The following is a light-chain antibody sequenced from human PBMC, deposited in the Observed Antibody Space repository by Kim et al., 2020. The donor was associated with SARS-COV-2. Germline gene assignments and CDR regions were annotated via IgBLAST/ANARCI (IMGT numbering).Light chain of an antibody. J-gene: IGKJ2*03. CDR3: LQYNSSPRS. V-gene: IGKV1-17*01. CDR2: AAS. CDR1: QGIGNA. Sequence: DIQMTQSPSSLSASVGDRVTITCRASQGIGNALNWYQQTPGEAPKRLIYAASTLQRGVPSRFSGSGSGTEFTLTISSLQPEDFVSYYCLQYNSSPRSYGQGTKLE.